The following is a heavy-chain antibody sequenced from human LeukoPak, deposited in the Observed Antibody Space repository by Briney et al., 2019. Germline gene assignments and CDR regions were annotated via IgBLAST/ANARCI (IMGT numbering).Heavy chain of an antibody. CDR3: ARVARAYGSGSYLFDY. Sequence: ASVKVSCKASGYTFTSYYMHCVRQAPGQGLEWMGIINPSGGSTSYAQKFQGRVTMTRDTSTSTVYMELSSLRSEDTAVYYCARVARAYGSGSYLFDYWGQGTLVTVSS. CDR2: INPSGGST. V-gene: IGHV1-46*01. CDR1: GYTFTSYY. J-gene: IGHJ4*02. D-gene: IGHD3-10*01.